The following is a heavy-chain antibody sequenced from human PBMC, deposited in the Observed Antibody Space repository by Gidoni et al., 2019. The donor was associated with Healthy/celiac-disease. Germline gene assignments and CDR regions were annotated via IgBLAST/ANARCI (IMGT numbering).Heavy chain of an antibody. D-gene: IGHD2-2*01. J-gene: IGHJ1*01. Sequence: DVQLVESGGGLVQPGRSLRLSCAASGFTFDDYAMHWVRQAPGKGLEWVSGISWNSGSIGYADSVKGRFTISRDNAKNSLYLQMNSLRAEDTALYYCAKDNLAYCSSTSCYPEYFQHWGQGTLVTVSS. CDR1: GFTFDDYA. V-gene: IGHV3-9*01. CDR3: AKDNLAYCSSTSCYPEYFQH. CDR2: ISWNSGSI.